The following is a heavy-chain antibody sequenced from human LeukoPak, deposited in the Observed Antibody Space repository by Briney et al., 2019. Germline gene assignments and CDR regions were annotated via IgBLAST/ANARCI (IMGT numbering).Heavy chain of an antibody. CDR2: ISYDGSNK. D-gene: IGHD3-10*01. Sequence: PGGSLRLSCAASGFTFSSYAMHWVRQAPGKGLEWVAVISYDGSNKYYADSVKGRFTISRDNSKNTLYLQMNSLRAEDTAVYYCARDKDYGSGSYYDYWGQGTLVTVSS. CDR3: ARDKDYGSGSYYDY. CDR1: GFTFSSYA. J-gene: IGHJ4*02. V-gene: IGHV3-30*04.